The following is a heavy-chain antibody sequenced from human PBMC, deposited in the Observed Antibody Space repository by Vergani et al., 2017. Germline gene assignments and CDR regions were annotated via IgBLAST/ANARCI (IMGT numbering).Heavy chain of an antibody. V-gene: IGHV3-43*02. D-gene: IGHD3-10*02. J-gene: IGHJ4*02. CDR3: TKGGTSMLEPFDY. Sequence: EVQLLESGGGLVQPGGSLRLSCAASGFTFSTYAMTWVRQAPAKGLEWVSLITWDGGSAYYADSVKGRFTISRDNTKSSLYLQMNSLRTEDTALYYCTKGGTSMLEPFDYWGQGTLLTVSS. CDR2: ITWDGGSA. CDR1: GFTFSTYA.